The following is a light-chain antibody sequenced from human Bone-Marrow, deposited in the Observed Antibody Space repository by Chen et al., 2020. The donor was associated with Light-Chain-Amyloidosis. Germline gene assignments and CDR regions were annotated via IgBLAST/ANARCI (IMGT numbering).Light chain of an antibody. CDR1: SGSIATNY. CDR3: QSYQGSSQGV. V-gene: IGLV6-57*01. J-gene: IGLJ3*02. Sequence: NFMLTKPHSVSESPGKTVIISCTRSSGSIATNYVQWYQQRPGSSPTTVIYEDDQRPSGVTDRFSGSIDRSSNSASLTISGLKNEEEADYYCQSYQGSSQGVFGGGTKLT. CDR2: EDD.